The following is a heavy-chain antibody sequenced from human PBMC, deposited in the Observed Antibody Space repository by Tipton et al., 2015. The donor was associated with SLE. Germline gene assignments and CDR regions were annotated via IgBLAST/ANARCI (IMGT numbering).Heavy chain of an antibody. CDR2: IDPSDSYT. J-gene: IGHJ4*02. Sequence: VQLVQSGAEVKKPGASVKVSCKASGYTFTSYWISWVRQMPGKGLEWMGWIDPSDSYTNYSPSFQGHVTISADKSISTAYLQWSSLKASDTAMYYCARRGRSSIERYWGQGTLVTVSS. V-gene: IGHV5-10-1*01. CDR3: ARRGRSSIERY. CDR1: GYTFTSYW. D-gene: IGHD6-6*01.